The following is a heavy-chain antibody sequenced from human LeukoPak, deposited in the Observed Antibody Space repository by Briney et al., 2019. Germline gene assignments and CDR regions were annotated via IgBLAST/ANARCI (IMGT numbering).Heavy chain of an antibody. V-gene: IGHV4-34*01. D-gene: IGHD3-9*01. CDR2: INHSGST. J-gene: IGHJ6*04. CDR1: GGSFSGYY. CDR3: ARVYYDILTGSRMDV. Sequence: SETLSLTCAVYGGSFSGYYWSWIRQPPGKGLEWIGEINHSGSTNYNPSLKSRVTISVDTSKNQFSLKLSSVTAADTAAYYCARVYYDILTGSRMDVWGKGTTVTVSS.